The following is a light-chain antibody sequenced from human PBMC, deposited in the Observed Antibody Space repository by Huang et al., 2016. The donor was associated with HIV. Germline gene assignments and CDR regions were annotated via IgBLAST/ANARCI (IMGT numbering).Light chain of an antibody. Sequence: DVQMTQSPSTLSASVGDRVTITYRASQSITKWLAWYQQKPGSAPKLLIYEASRLKSGVPSRFSGSGSGTEFTLTITTLQPDDFATYYCQHYSSPWTFGQGTRVEIK. CDR3: QHYSSPWT. CDR1: QSITKW. CDR2: EAS. J-gene: IGKJ1*01. V-gene: IGKV1-5*03.